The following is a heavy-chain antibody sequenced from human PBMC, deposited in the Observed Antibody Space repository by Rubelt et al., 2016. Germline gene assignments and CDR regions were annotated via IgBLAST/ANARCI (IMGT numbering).Heavy chain of an antibody. D-gene: IGHD3-10*01. V-gene: IGHV3-48*01. Sequence: EVQLVESGGGLVQPGGSLRLSCAASGFTFSSYSMNWVRQAPGKGLEWVSYISSSSSYTNEADAVKGRFTISRDNSKNTLYLQMNSLRAEDTAVYYCARTQWFGELGGLLDSWGQGTLVTVSS. J-gene: IGHJ4*02. CDR2: ISSSSSYT. CDR1: GFTFSSYS. CDR3: ARTQWFGELGGLLDS.